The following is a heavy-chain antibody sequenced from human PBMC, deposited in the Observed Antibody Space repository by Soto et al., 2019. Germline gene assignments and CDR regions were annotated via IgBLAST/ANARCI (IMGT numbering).Heavy chain of an antibody. J-gene: IGHJ4*02. CDR3: TTDPVTMIVVVPSSG. V-gene: IGHV3-15*07. CDR2: IKSKTDGGTT. D-gene: IGHD3-22*01. CDR1: GFTFSNAW. Sequence: PGGSLRLSCAASGFTFSNAWMNWVRQAPGKGLEWVGRIKSKTDGGTTDYAAPVKGRFTISRDDSKNTLYLQMNSIKTEDTAVYYCTTDPVTMIVVVPSSGWGQGTLVTVSS.